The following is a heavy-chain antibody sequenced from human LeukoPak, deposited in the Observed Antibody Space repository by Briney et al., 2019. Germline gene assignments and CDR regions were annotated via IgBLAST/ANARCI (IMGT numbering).Heavy chain of an antibody. CDR2: IYTSGST. V-gene: IGHV4-4*07. D-gene: IGHD3-10*01. J-gene: IGHJ4*02. Sequence: SETLSLTCTVSGGSISSYYWSWIRQPAGKGLEWIGCIYTSGSTNYNPSLKSRVTMSVDTSKNQFSLKLSSVTAADTAVYYRAREARNYYGSGSYYRFDYWGQGTLVTVSS. CDR3: AREARNYYGSGSYYRFDY. CDR1: GGSISSYY.